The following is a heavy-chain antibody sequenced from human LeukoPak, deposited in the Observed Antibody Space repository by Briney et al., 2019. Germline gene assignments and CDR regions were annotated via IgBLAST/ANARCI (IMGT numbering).Heavy chain of an antibody. CDR2: IYYSGST. J-gene: IGHJ3*01. Sequence: SETLSLTCAVYGGSFSSYYWSWIRQPPGKGLEWIGYIYYSGSTNYNPSLKSRVTISVDTSKNQLSLRLTSVTAADTAVYYCARRRQVSFYSPYAFDLWGQGTMVTVSS. V-gene: IGHV4-59*08. CDR1: GGSFSSYY. CDR3: ARRRQVSFYSPYAFDL. D-gene: IGHD2-15*01.